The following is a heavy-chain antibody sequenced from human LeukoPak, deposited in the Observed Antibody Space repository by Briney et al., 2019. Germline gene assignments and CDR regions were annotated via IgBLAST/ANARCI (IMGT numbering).Heavy chain of an antibody. D-gene: IGHD3-10*01. CDR1: GGSISSYY. V-gene: IGHV4-59*01. CDR3: ARGGGVRGVVYFDY. Sequence: SETLSLTCTVSGGSISSYYWSWIWQPPGKGLEWIGYIYYSGSTNYNPSLKSRVTISVDTSKNQFSLKLSSVTAADTAVYYCARGGGVRGVVYFDYWGQGTLVTVSS. CDR2: IYYSGST. J-gene: IGHJ4*02.